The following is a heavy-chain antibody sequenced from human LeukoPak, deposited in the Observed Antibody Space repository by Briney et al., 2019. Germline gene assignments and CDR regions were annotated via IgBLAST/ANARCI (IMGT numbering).Heavy chain of an antibody. D-gene: IGHD6-6*01. CDR3: ARVVPNWRVRRLGRYYYGMDV. Sequence: ASVKVSCKASGYTFTSYDINWVRQATGQGLEWMGWMNPNSGNTGYAQKFQGRVTMTRNTFISTAYMELSSLRSEDTAVYYCARVVPNWRVRRLGRYYYGMDVWGQGTTVTVSS. CDR1: GYTFTSYD. J-gene: IGHJ6*02. CDR2: MNPNSGNT. V-gene: IGHV1-8*01.